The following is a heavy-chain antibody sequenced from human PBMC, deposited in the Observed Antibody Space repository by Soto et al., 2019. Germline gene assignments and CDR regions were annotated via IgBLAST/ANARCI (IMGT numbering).Heavy chain of an antibody. CDR2: IIPIFGTA. Sequence: QVQLVQSGAEVKKPGSSVKVSCKASGGTFSSYAISWVRQAPGQGLEWMGGIIPIFGTANYAQKFQGRVTITADESTSTAYMERSSRRAEDTAVYYCARGGKMATTNYFDYWGQGTLVTVSS. CDR3: ARGGKMATTNYFDY. D-gene: IGHD5-12*01. CDR1: GGTFSSYA. J-gene: IGHJ4*02. V-gene: IGHV1-69*12.